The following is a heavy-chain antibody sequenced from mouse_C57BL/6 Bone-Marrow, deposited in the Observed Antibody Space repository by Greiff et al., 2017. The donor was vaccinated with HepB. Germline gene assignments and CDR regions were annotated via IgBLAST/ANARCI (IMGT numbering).Heavy chain of an antibody. CDR3: AATGTRAMDY. D-gene: IGHD4-1*02. CDR1: GFSLPSYG. CDR2: IWSGGST. Sequence: QVQLQQSGPGLVQPSQSLSITCTVSGFSLPSYGVHWVGHSPGRGLEWLGVIWSGGSTDYNAAFISRLSISKDNSKSQVFFKMNSLQADDTAIYYCAATGTRAMDYWGQGTSVTVSS. V-gene: IGHV2-2*01. J-gene: IGHJ4*01.